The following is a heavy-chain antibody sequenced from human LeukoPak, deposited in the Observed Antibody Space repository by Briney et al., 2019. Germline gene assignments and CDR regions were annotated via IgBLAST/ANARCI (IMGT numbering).Heavy chain of an antibody. CDR1: GFTFSSYA. CDR2: ISGIGGST. D-gene: IGHD4-17*01. J-gene: IGHJ2*01. CDR3: AKEGDYGYWYFDL. Sequence: SGGSLRLSCAASGFTFSSYAMTWLRQPPGKGLEWVSAISGIGGSTYYADSVKGRFTISRDNSKNTLYLQMNSLRAEDTAVYYCAKEGDYGYWYFDLWGRGTLVTVSS. V-gene: IGHV3-23*01.